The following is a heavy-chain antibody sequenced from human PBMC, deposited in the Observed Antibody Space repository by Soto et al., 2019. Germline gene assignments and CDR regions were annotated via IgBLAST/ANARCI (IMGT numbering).Heavy chain of an antibody. Sequence: SVKVPCKASGGTFSSYAISWVRQAPGQGLEWMGGIIPIFGTANYAQKFQGRVTITADKSTSTAYMELSSLRSEDTAVYYCARGRANYYYGMDVWGQGTTVTVSS. CDR1: GGTFSSYA. CDR3: ARGRANYYYGMDV. J-gene: IGHJ6*02. D-gene: IGHD5-12*01. V-gene: IGHV1-69*06. CDR2: IIPIFGTA.